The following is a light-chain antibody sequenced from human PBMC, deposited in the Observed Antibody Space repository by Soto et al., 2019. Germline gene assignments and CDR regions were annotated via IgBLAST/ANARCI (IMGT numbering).Light chain of an antibody. CDR1: QSVSSN. J-gene: IGKJ1*01. V-gene: IGKV3-15*01. CDR2: GAS. Sequence: EIVMTQSPATLSVSPGERATLSCRASQSVSSNLVWYQQKPGQAPRLLISGASTRATGIPARFSGSGSGTEFTLTISSLQSEDFAVYYCQQYGSSPRTFGQGTQVEIK. CDR3: QQYGSSPRT.